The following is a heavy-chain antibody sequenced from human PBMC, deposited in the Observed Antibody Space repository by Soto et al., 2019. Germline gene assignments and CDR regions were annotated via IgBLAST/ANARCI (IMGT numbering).Heavy chain of an antibody. J-gene: IGHJ6*02. D-gene: IGHD6-13*01. CDR3: ARDGYPDDYYGMDV. CDR1: GYTFTSYG. CDR2: ISAYNGNT. V-gene: IGHV1-18*01. Sequence: QVQLVQSGAEVKKPGASVKVSCKASGYTFTSYGISWVRQAPGQGLEWMGWISAYNGNTNYAQKLQGRVTMTTDTSTSTDYMELRSLQYEDTAVYYCARDGYPDDYYGMDVWGQGTTVTVSS.